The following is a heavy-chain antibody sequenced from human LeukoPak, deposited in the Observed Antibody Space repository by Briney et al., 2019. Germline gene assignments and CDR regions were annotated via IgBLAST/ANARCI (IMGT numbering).Heavy chain of an antibody. CDR1: GFTFSSYW. CDR2: ISPDGSST. D-gene: IGHD3-22*01. J-gene: IGHJ1*01. CDR3: ARDPHYYDSSGYYPH. V-gene: IGHV3-74*01. Sequence: GGSLRLSCAASGFTFSSYWMHWVRQAPGKRLVWVSRISPDGSSTSYADSVKGRFTISRDNAENTLYLQMNSLRAEDTAVYYCARDPHYYDSSGYYPHWGQGTLVTVSS.